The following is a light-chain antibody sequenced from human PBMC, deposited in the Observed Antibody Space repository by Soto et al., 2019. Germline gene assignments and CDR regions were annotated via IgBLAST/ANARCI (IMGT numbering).Light chain of an antibody. J-gene: IGLJ3*02. CDR3: CSYAGNNSFWV. V-gene: IGLV2-11*01. Sequence: QSALTQPRSVSGSPGQSVTISCTGTNSDIGGYNYVSWYQQHPGKAPKVMIYDVSRRPSGVPDRFSGSKSGNTASLTISGLHAEDEADYYCCSYAGNNSFWVFGGGTQLTVL. CDR2: DVS. CDR1: NSDIGGYNY.